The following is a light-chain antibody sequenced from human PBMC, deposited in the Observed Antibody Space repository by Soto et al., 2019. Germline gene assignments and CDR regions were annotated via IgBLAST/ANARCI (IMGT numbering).Light chain of an antibody. V-gene: IGKV3-20*01. CDR1: QSINREF. Sequence: EIILTQSPGTLSVSPGERATLSCRGSQSINREFLAWYQQKPGQAPRLLMFQTSTRASGVPDRFSGSGSGTDFTLKITGLEPEDSAVYYCQQYGDSPAYTFGQGTKLEI. CDR2: QTS. J-gene: IGKJ2*01. CDR3: QQYGDSPAYT.